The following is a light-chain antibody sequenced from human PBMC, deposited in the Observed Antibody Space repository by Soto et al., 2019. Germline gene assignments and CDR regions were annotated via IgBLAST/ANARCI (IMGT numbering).Light chain of an antibody. Sequence: DIQMTQSPSSVSAPVGDRVTISCRASQDISNWLAWYQQKPGRAPKLLISAASTLQSGVPSRFSGSGSGTEFPLTIKSLQPDDIAAYYCQQASSFPHTFGQGTKLEIK. CDR1: QDISNW. V-gene: IGKV1-12*01. J-gene: IGKJ2*01. CDR2: AAS. CDR3: QQASSFPHT.